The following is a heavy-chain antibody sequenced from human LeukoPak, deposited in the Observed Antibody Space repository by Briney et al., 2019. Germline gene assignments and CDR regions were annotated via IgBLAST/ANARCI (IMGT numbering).Heavy chain of an antibody. D-gene: IGHD2-15*01. J-gene: IGHJ4*02. CDR2: IRSKAHGGTT. CDR1: GFTFGDYA. CDR3: TRAGRYCSGGSCYSFY. Sequence: GRSLRPSCTASGFTFGDYAMSWFRQAPGEGLEWVGFIRSKAHGGTTEYAASVKGRFTISRDDSKSIAYLQMDSLKTEDTAVYYCTRAGRYCSGGSCYSFYWGQGTLVTVSS. V-gene: IGHV3-49*03.